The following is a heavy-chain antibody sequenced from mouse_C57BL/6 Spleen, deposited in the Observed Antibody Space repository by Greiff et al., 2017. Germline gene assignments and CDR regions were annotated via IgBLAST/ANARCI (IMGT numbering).Heavy chain of an antibody. J-gene: IGHJ3*01. CDR2: ISSGGDYI. V-gene: IGHV5-9-1*02. D-gene: IGHD2-1*01. CDR1: GFTFSSYA. CDR3: TRGYGNYGFAY. Sequence: EVNLVESGEGLVKPGGSLKLSCAASGFTFSSYAMSWVRQTPEKRLEWVAYISSGGDYIYYADTVKGRFTISRDNARNTLYLQMSSQKSEDTAMYYCTRGYGNYGFAYWGQGTLVTVSA.